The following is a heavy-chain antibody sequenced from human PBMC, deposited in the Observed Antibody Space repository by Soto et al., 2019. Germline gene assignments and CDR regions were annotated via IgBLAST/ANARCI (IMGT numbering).Heavy chain of an antibody. CDR1: GFTFSNYA. V-gene: IGHV3-23*01. CDR3: AKAHDYNYGGSGGKNGF. Sequence: EVQLLESGGGLVQPGGSLRLSCAASGFTFSNYAMSWVRQAPGKGLEWVSGISGSSESIYYADSVKGRFTISRDNSKNTRYLQMNSLRANDTAVYHCAKAHDYNYGGSGGKNGFWGRGTLVTVAS. J-gene: IGHJ4*02. D-gene: IGHD3-16*01. CDR2: ISGSSESI.